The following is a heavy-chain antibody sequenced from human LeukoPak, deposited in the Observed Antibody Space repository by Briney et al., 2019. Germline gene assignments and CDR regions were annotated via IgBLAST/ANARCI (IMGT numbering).Heavy chain of an antibody. Sequence: PSETLSLTCAVSGYSISSGYYWGWIRQPPGKGLEWIASMYHSGSTYYNPSLQSRVTLSADTSKNQFSLKMSSVTAADTAVYYCGRDRSGGYSVDYWGQGTLVSVS. CDR1: GYSISSGYY. CDR3: GRDRSGGYSVDY. V-gene: IGHV4-38-2*02. J-gene: IGHJ4*02. CDR2: MYHSGST. D-gene: IGHD1-26*01.